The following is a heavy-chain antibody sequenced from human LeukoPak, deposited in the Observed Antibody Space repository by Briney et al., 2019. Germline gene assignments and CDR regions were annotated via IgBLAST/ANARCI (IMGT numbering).Heavy chain of an antibody. CDR1: GYTFTGYY. D-gene: IGHD5-24*01. J-gene: IGHJ4*02. V-gene: IGHV1-2*02. Sequence: ASVKVSCKASGYTFTGYYMYWVRQAPGQGLEWMGWINPDSGDTNFAQKFQGRVTMTRDTSISTAYMELRSLRSDDTAVYYCARGAGDLKDGYKNYFDYWGQGTLVTVSS. CDR2: INPDSGDT. CDR3: ARGAGDLKDGYKNYFDY.